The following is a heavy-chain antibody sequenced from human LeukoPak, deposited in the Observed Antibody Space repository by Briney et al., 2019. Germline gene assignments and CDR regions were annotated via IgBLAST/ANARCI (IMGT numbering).Heavy chain of an antibody. V-gene: IGHV4-39*02. CDR2: IYYSGST. D-gene: IGHD5-24*01. J-gene: IGHJ4*02. CDR1: GGSISSSSYY. CDR3: ARDRGDGYNWGIDY. Sequence: SSETLSLTCTVSGGSISSSSYYWGWIRQPPGKGLEWIGSIYYSGSTYYNPSLKSRVTISVDTSKNQFSLKLSSVTAADTAVYYCARDRGDGYNWGIDYWGQGTLVTVSS.